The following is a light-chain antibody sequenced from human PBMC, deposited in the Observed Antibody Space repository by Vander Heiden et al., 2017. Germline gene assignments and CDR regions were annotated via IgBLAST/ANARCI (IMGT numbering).Light chain of an antibody. CDR3: QQSHSNPPT. V-gene: IGKV1-39*01. J-gene: IGKJ4*01. Sequence: DIQMTQCPSPLSPSVGDRVTITCRASQSIDNFLNWYQQKPGKAPKLLIYTASSLHRGVPSRFSGSGSGKDFTLTISSLQPEDFSNYYCQQSHSNPPTCGGWTKVEIK. CDR1: QSIDNF. CDR2: TAS.